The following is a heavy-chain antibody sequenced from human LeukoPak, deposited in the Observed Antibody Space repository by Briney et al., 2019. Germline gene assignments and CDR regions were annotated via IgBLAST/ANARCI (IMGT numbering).Heavy chain of an antibody. CDR3: AKDFYIGAFDI. Sequence: GGSLRLSCAASGFTFSIYSMNWVRQAAGKGLEWVSSISSSSSYIYYADSVKGRFTISRDNAKNSLYLQMNSLRAEDTAVYYCAKDFYIGAFDIWGQGTMVTVSS. CDR2: ISSSSSYI. J-gene: IGHJ3*02. V-gene: IGHV3-21*01. D-gene: IGHD2/OR15-2a*01. CDR1: GFTFSIYS.